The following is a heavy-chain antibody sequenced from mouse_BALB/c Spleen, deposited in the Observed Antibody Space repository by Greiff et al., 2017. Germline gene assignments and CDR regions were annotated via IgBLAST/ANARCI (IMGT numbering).Heavy chain of an antibody. CDR1: GFNIKDYY. D-gene: IGHD4-1*01. V-gene: IGHV14-1*02. CDR3: ARETDAMDY. J-gene: IGHJ4*01. Sequence: DVQLQESGAELVRPGALVKLSCKASGFNIKDYYMHWVKQRPEQGLEWIGWIDPENGNTIYDPKFQGKASITADTSSNTAYLQLSSLTSEDTAVYYCARETDAMDYWGQGTSVTVSS. CDR2: IDPENGNT.